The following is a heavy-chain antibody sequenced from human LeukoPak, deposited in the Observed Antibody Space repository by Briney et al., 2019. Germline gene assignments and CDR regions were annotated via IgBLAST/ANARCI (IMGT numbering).Heavy chain of an antibody. J-gene: IGHJ6*03. D-gene: IGHD6-25*01. CDR2: INHNGGNT. CDR3: ARAAYCGADGYPTDSDD. Sequence: ASLKVSCKPSGYTFTSYDINRVRQATGQGLEWMGSINHNGGNTCYAQTLQGRVTMTRNNSKSTAYMQLSSLRSEDTAVYYCARAAYCGADGYPTDSDDRGTGIPVT. CDR1: GYTFTSYD. V-gene: IGHV1-8*01.